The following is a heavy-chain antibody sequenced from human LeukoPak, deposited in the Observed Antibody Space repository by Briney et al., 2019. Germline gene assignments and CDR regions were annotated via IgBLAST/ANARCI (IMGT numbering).Heavy chain of an antibody. D-gene: IGHD5-12*01. J-gene: IGHJ4*02. Sequence: GGSLRLSCAASGFTFSGSAMHWVRQASGKGLGWVGCIRSKGNSYATAYAASVKGRFTISRDDSKNTAYLQMNSLKTEDTAVYYCLRGYSGYDSSYFDYWGQGTLVTVSS. CDR3: LRGYSGYDSSYFDY. CDR1: GFTFSGSA. V-gene: IGHV3-73*01. CDR2: IRSKGNSYAT.